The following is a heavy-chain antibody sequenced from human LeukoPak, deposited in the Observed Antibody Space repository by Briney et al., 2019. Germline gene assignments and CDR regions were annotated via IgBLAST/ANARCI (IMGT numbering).Heavy chain of an antibody. CDR2: ISYDGNNK. Sequence: GRSLRLSCAASVFTFSTYIMHWVRQAPGQGLEWVALISYDGNNKYYADSVKGRFTISRDNSKNTLYLQMNSLRAESTAVYYCARDFFSGSKSYRAFDIWGHGTVVTVSS. J-gene: IGHJ3*02. D-gene: IGHD3-10*01. CDR3: ARDFFSGSKSYRAFDI. CDR1: VFTFSTYI. V-gene: IGHV3-30-3*01.